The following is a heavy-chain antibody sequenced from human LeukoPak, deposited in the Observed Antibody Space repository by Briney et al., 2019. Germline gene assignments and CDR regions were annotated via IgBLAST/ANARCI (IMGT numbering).Heavy chain of an antibody. CDR2: ISAYNGNT. CDR1: GYTFTSYG. CDR3: AREIPYSGSYTDLDY. V-gene: IGHV1-18*01. J-gene: IGHJ4*02. D-gene: IGHD1-26*01. Sequence: ASVKVSCKASGYTFTSYGISWVRQAPGQGLEWMGWISAYNGNTNYAQKLQGRVTMTTDTSTSTAYMELRSLRSDDTAVYYCAREIPYSGSYTDLDYWGQGTLVTVSS.